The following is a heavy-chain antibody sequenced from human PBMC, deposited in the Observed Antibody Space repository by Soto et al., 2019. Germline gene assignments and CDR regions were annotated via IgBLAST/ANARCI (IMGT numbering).Heavy chain of an antibody. D-gene: IGHD6-19*01. V-gene: IGHV3-48*03. CDR1: GVSFNLDD. CDR3: ARGRQQWLVRTYNWFDP. CDR2: ISSSGSTI. Sequence: PGGSLRLSCEVAGVSFNLDDINWVRQAPGKGLEWVSYISSSGSTIYYADSVKGRFTISRDNAKNSLYLQMNSLRAEDTAVYYCARGRQQWLVRTYNWFDPWGQGTLVTVSS. J-gene: IGHJ5*02.